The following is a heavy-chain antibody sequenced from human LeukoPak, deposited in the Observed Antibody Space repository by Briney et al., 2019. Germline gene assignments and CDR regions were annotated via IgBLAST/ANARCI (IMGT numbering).Heavy chain of an antibody. CDR1: GGSISSYY. Sequence: SETLSLTCTVSGGSISSYYWSWIRQPPGKGLEWSGYIYYSGSTNYNPSLKSRVTISVDTSKNQFSLKLSSVTAADTAVYYCARGPLWFGEYYFDYWGQGTLVTVSS. J-gene: IGHJ4*02. CDR2: IYYSGST. CDR3: ARGPLWFGEYYFDY. D-gene: IGHD3-10*01. V-gene: IGHV4-59*01.